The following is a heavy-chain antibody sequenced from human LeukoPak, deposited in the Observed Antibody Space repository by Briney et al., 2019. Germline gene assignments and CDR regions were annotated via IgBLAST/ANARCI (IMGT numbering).Heavy chain of an antibody. D-gene: IGHD5-18*01. Sequence: GGSLRLSCAASGFTFSRYWMHWVRQAPGKGLVWISRINGDGSSTTYADSVKGRFTISRDNAKNSLYLQMNSLRAEDTAVYYCARYSYGYPYFDYWGQGTLVTVSS. CDR2: INGDGSST. CDR3: ARYSYGYPYFDY. J-gene: IGHJ4*02. V-gene: IGHV3-74*01. CDR1: GFTFSRYW.